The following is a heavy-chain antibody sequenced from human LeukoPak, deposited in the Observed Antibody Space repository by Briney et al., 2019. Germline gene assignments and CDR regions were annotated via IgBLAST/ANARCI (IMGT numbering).Heavy chain of an antibody. Sequence: ASVKVSCKASGYTFTSYGISWVRQAPGQGLEWMGWISAYNGNTNYTQKLQGRVTMTTDTSTSTAYMELRSLRSDDTAVYYCARDLSSSWPNWFDPWGQGTLVTVSS. J-gene: IGHJ5*02. V-gene: IGHV1-18*01. CDR1: GYTFTSYG. D-gene: IGHD6-13*01. CDR2: ISAYNGNT. CDR3: ARDLSSSWPNWFDP.